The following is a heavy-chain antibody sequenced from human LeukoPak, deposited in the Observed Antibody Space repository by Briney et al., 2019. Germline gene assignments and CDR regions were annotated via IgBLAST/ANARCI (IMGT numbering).Heavy chain of an antibody. CDR3: ASEGQLWPLGY. CDR1: GGSISSSSYY. V-gene: IGHV4-39*07. Sequence: PSETLSLTCTVSGGSISSSSYYWGWLRQPPGKGLEWIRSIYYSGSTYYNPSLKSRVTISVDTSKNQFSLKLSSVTAADTAVYYCASEGQLWPLGYWGQGTLVTVSS. D-gene: IGHD5-18*01. J-gene: IGHJ4*02. CDR2: IYYSGST.